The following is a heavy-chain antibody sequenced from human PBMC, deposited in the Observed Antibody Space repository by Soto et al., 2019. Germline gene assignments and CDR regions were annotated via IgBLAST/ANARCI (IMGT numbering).Heavy chain of an antibody. CDR1: GGSISSYY. CDR2: IYYSGST. D-gene: IGHD6-13*01. J-gene: IGHJ4*02. V-gene: IGHV4-59*08. Sequence: SETLSLTCTVSGGSISSYYWSWIRQPPGKGLEWIGYIYYSGSTNYNPSLKSRVTISVDTSKNQFSLKLSSVTAADTAVYYCARHEGGSSSWYSNYWGQGTLVTVSS. CDR3: ARHEGGSSSWYSNY.